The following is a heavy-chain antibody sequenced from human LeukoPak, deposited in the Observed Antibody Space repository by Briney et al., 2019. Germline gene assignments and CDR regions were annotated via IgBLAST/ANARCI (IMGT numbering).Heavy chain of an antibody. Sequence: PSETLSLTCTVSGGSVSSYYWSWIRQPPGKGLEWIGYIYTRGKTNSNPSLKGRVTISGDTSKNQFSLKLSSVTAADTAVCYCARHLHSDGSGSYLNWLDPWGQGILVTVSS. CDR2: IYTRGKT. J-gene: IGHJ5*02. CDR1: GGSVSSYY. D-gene: IGHD3-10*01. CDR3: ARHLHSDGSGSYLNWLDP. V-gene: IGHV4-4*09.